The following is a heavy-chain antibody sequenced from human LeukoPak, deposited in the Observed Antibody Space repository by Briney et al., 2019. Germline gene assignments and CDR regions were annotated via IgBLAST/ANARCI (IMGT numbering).Heavy chain of an antibody. Sequence: GGSLRLSCAASGFTFRNYYMTWIRQAPGKGLEWVSYISASGDTIYYGDSVRGRFTISRDNAKNSLYLDMNTLKAEDTAVYYCARDPSWEILSYFDYWGQGTLVTVSS. CDR3: ARDPSWEILSYFDY. CDR1: GFTFRNYY. J-gene: IGHJ4*02. CDR2: ISASGDTI. V-gene: IGHV3-11*04. D-gene: IGHD1-26*01.